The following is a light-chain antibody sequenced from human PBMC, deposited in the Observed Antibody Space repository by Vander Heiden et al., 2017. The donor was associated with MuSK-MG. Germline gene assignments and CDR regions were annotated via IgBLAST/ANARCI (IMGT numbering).Light chain of an antibody. J-gene: IGKJ1*01. Sequence: DISMTKSPSSLSASVVDEDTITFHASQDISNYLYGYQQKQGKAPKILIYDASNWETGVPSRFSGSGSVTDVTFTISSLQPEDVVTYYCQQDDNLSRTFGQGTKVEIK. CDR2: DAS. CDR1: QDISNY. V-gene: IGKV1-33*01. CDR3: QQDDNLSRT.